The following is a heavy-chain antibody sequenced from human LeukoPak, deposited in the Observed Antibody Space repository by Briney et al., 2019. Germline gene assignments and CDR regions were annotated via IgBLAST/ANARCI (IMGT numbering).Heavy chain of an antibody. D-gene: IGHD2-15*01. Sequence: SETLSLTCTVSGGSISSYYWSWIRQPPGKGLEWIGYIYYSGSTNYNPSLKSRVTISVETSKNQFSLKLSSVTAADTAVYYCARQGSAYYFDFWGQGLLVTVSS. CDR1: GGSISSYY. CDR2: IYYSGST. CDR3: ARQGSAYYFDF. V-gene: IGHV4-59*01. J-gene: IGHJ4*02.